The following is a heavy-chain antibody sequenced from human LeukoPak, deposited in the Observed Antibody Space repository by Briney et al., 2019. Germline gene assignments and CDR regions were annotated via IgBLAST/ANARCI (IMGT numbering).Heavy chain of an antibody. V-gene: IGHV1-18*01. CDR2: ITVYNGNT. J-gene: IGHJ4*02. CDR3: ARGSIAASRPGNNTYDF. D-gene: IGHD6-6*01. Sequence: GSVKVSCKASGYIFMNYGITWVRQAPGQGLEWMGWITVYNGNTKYAQKFQDRLTMTTDISTATAYMDLRSLTSDDTAVYFCARGSIAASRPGNNTYDFWGQGTLVTVSS. CDR1: GYIFMNYG.